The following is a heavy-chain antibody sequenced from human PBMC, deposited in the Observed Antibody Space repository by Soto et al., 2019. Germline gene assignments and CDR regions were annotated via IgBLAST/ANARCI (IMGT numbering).Heavy chain of an antibody. Sequence: QVQLVESGGGVVQPGRSLRLSCAASGFTFSSYGMHWVRQAPGKGLEWVAVISDDGSNKYYADSLKGRFTISRDNSKNTLYLQMNSLRAEDTAAYYCAKEWVYDTSGWSFDYWGQGTLVTLSS. V-gene: IGHV3-30*18. J-gene: IGHJ4*02. CDR2: ISDDGSNK. CDR3: AKEWVYDTSGWSFDY. D-gene: IGHD3-22*01. CDR1: GFTFSSYG.